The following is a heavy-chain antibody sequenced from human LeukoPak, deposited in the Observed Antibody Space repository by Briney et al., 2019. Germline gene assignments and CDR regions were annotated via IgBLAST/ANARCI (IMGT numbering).Heavy chain of an antibody. D-gene: IGHD6-19*01. J-gene: IGHJ3*02. CDR1: GYTFTDFY. CDR2: INPNSGGT. Sequence: ASVKVSCKASGYTFTDFYIHWVRQAPGQGLEWMGWINPNSGGTNYAQKFQGRVTMTRDTSIRTAYMELNRLRSDDTAMYYCARDLSSGWQEGYDAFDIWGQGTVVTVSS. V-gene: IGHV1-2*02. CDR3: ARDLSSGWQEGYDAFDI.